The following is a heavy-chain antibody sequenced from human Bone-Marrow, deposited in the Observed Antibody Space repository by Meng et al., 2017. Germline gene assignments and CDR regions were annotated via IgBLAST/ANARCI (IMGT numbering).Heavy chain of an antibody. J-gene: IGHJ5*02. Sequence: ASVKVSCKASGYTFTSYYMHWVRQAPGQGLEWMGWISAYNGNTNYAQKLQGRVTMTTDTSTSTAYMELRSLRSDDTAVYYCARGPCSGGSCYVGNWFDPWGHGTLVTGAS. CDR1: GYTFTSYY. CDR3: ARGPCSGGSCYVGNWFDP. CDR2: ISAYNGNT. V-gene: IGHV1-18*04. D-gene: IGHD2-15*01.